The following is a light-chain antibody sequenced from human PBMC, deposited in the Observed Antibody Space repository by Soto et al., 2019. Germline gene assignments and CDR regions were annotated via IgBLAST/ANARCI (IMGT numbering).Light chain of an antibody. Sequence: EIVFTQSPATLSLSPGERATLSCRASQSVSSYLAWYQQKPGQAPRLLIYDASNRDTGIPARFSGSGSGTEFTLTISSLEPEDFAVYYCQQRSNWTITFGQGTKVDIK. CDR2: DAS. J-gene: IGKJ1*01. CDR1: QSVSSY. V-gene: IGKV3-11*01. CDR3: QQRSNWTIT.